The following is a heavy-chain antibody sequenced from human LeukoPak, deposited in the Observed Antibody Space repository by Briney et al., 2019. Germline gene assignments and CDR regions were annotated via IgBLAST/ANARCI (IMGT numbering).Heavy chain of an antibody. CDR3: AREMFRGVIGY. Sequence: SETLSLTCAVSGGSISSSNWWRWVRQPPGKRLEWIGEIYHSGSTNYNPSLKSRVTISVDKSKNQFSLKVRYVTAADTAVYYCAREMFRGVIGYWGQGTLVTVSS. CDR2: IYHSGST. CDR1: GGSISSSNW. J-gene: IGHJ4*02. D-gene: IGHD3-10*01. V-gene: IGHV4-4*02.